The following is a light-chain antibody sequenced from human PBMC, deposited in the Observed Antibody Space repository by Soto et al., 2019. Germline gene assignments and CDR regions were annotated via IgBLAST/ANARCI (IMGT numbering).Light chain of an antibody. V-gene: IGLV1-40*01. CDR3: QSYDSSLSVV. CDR2: GNS. CDR1: SSNIGAGYD. J-gene: IGLJ2*01. Sequence: QSVLTQPPSVSGAPGQRVTISCTGSSSNIGAGYDVHWYQQLPGTAPKLLIYGNSHRPSGVPDRFSGSKSGTSASLAITVLQADDDAYYYCQSYDSSLSVVFGGGTKLTVL.